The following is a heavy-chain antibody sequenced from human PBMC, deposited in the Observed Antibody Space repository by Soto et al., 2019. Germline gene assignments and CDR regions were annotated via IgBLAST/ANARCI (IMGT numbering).Heavy chain of an antibody. CDR3: AREDEQLADY. CDR1: GGTFNRYT. V-gene: IGHV1-69*08. D-gene: IGHD6-13*01. CDR2: IIPLLGIA. J-gene: IGHJ4*02. Sequence: QVQLVQSEAEVKKPGSSVKVSCKASGGTFNRYTISWVRQAPGQGLEWMGRIIPLLGIANYAQKFQGRVTITADKSTSTAYMELSSLRSDDTAVYPCAREDEQLADYWGQGTLVTVSS.